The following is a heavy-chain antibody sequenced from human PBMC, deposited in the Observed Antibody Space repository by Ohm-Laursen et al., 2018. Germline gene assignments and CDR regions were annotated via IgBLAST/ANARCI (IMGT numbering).Heavy chain of an antibody. Sequence: ASVKVSCKVSGYTFTSYGITWVRQAPGQGFEWMGWISGYNGNTKYAQEFQGRVAMTTDTSTNTVYMELRSLRSDDTAVYYCARAGYCSGGACYSGAVDYWGQGTLVTVSS. J-gene: IGHJ4*02. CDR3: ARAGYCSGGACYSGAVDY. D-gene: IGHD2-15*01. V-gene: IGHV1-18*01. CDR1: GYTFTSYG. CDR2: ISGYNGNT.